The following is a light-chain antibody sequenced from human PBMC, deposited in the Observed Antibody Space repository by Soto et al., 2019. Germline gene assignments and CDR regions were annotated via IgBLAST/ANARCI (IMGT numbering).Light chain of an antibody. V-gene: IGKV3-15*01. Sequence: EIVLTQSQSTLSVSPGARATLSCSASQSVSSNLAWYQQKPGQAPRLLIYGASTRATGIPARFRGSGSGTEFTLTISSLQSEDGAVYYCQQYNNWHYTFGQGTKLEIK. CDR2: GAS. CDR1: QSVSSN. J-gene: IGKJ2*01. CDR3: QQYNNWHYT.